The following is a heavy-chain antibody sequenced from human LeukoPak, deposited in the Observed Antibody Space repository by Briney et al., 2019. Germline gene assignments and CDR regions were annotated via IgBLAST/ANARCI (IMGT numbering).Heavy chain of an antibody. Sequence: GGSLRLSCAASGFTFSSYGMSWVRQAPGKGLEWVSAISGSGGSTYYADSVKGRFTISRDNSKNTLYLQMSSLRAEDTAVYYCAKDRGYWQQLVGDAFDIWGQGTMVTVSS. D-gene: IGHD6-13*01. CDR2: ISGSGGST. J-gene: IGHJ3*02. V-gene: IGHV3-23*01. CDR1: GFTFSSYG. CDR3: AKDRGYWQQLVGDAFDI.